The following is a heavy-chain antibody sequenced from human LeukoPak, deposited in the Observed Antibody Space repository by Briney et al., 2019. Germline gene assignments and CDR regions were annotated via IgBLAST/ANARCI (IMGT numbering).Heavy chain of an antibody. CDR2: ISSSGSTI. V-gene: IGHV3-48*01. D-gene: IGHD3-16*01. CDR1: GFTVSSNY. Sequence: GGSLRLSCAASGFTVSSNYMSWVRQAPGKGLEWVSYISSSGSTIYYADSVKGRFTISRDNAKNSLYLQMNSLRAEDTAVYYCARVLGGPNWFDPWGQGTLVTVSS. J-gene: IGHJ5*02. CDR3: ARVLGGPNWFDP.